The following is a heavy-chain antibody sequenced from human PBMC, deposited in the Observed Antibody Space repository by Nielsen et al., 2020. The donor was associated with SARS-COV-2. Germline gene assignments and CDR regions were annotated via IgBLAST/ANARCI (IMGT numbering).Heavy chain of an antibody. CDR3: ARTYYGGNSAFFDY. CDR2: IDWDDDK. V-gene: IGHV2-70*11. J-gene: IGHJ4*02. CDR1: GFSLSTSGMC. Sequence: SGPTLVKPTQTLTLTCTFSGFSLSTSGMCVSWIRQPPGKALEWLARIDWDDDKYYSTSLKARLTISKDTSKNQVVLTMTNMDPVDTATYYCARTYYGGNSAFFDYWGQGTLVTVSS. D-gene: IGHD4-23*01.